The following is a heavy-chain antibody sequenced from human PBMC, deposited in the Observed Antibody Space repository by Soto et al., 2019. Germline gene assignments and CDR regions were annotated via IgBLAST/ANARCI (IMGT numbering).Heavy chain of an antibody. CDR3: ARGGNVGNWFDP. CDR2: INHSGST. D-gene: IGHD2-15*01. CDR1: GGSFSGYY. Sequence: QVQLQQWGAGLLKPSETLSLTCAVYGGSFSGYYWSWIRQPPGKGLEWIGEINHSGSTNYNPSLKSRVTISVDTSKNQFSLKLSSVTAADTAVDYCARGGNVGNWFDPWGQGTLVTVSS. J-gene: IGHJ5*02. V-gene: IGHV4-34*01.